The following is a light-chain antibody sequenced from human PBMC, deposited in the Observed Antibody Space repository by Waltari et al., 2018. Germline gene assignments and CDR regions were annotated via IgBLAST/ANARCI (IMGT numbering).Light chain of an antibody. CDR2: DVS. CDR1: SSDIGFYNY. J-gene: IGLJ3*02. Sequence: QSALTQPASVSGSPGQSITISCTGTSSDIGFYNYVSWYQQHPDKAPKLMIFDVSERPSGVSNRFSGSKSGNTASLTISGLQTEDEADYYCNSYAGSSSWVFGGGTKLTVL. CDR3: NSYAGSSSWV. V-gene: IGLV2-14*01.